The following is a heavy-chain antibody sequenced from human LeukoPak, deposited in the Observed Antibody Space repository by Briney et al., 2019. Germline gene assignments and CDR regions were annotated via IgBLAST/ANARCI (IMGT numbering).Heavy chain of an antibody. J-gene: IGHJ3*02. D-gene: IGHD7-27*01. Sequence: SETLSLTATVSGGTITSYYWIWLRQPPGKGLEWIGSVYYSGSPKYSPSLKSRVTISLDMSKSQFSLRLSSVTAADTAVYYCARELGISDFDIWGQGTMVTVSS. CDR3: ARELGISDFDI. CDR2: VYYSGSP. CDR1: GGTITSYY. V-gene: IGHV4-59*01.